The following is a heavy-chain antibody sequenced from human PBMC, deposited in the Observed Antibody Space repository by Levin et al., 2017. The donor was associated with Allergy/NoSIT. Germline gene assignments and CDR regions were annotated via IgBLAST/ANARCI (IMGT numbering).Heavy chain of an antibody. CDR1: GFTFSSYA. D-gene: IGHD6-19*01. V-gene: IGHV3-23*01. CDR2: ISGSGGST. CDR3: AKPTDSSGWYDWDY. J-gene: IGHJ4*02. Sequence: PGGSLRLSCAASGFTFSSYAMSWVRQAPGKGLEWVSAISGSGGSTYYADSVKGRFTISRDNSKNTLYLQMNSLRAEDTAVYYCAKPTDSSGWYDWDYWGQGTLVTVSS.